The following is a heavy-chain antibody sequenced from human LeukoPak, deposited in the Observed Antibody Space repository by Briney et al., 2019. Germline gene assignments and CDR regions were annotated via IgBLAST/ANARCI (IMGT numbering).Heavy chain of an antibody. J-gene: IGHJ5*02. Sequence: PSETLSLTCTVSGNSFGDYYWSWIRPPAGKGLEWIGRIYTSGSTTYNPSLKSRVTMSVDTSKSQFSLNLMSVTAADTAVYYCTRDTGTTGEVKFDPWGQGTLVTVSS. V-gene: IGHV4-4*07. CDR3: TRDTGTTGEVKFDP. D-gene: IGHD4-17*01. CDR1: GNSFGDYY. CDR2: IYTSGST.